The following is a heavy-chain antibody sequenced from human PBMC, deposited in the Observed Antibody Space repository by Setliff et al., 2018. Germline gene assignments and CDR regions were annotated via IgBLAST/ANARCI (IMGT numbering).Heavy chain of an antibody. J-gene: IGHJ4*02. CDR1: GYTFTSYG. CDR2: INTNTGNP. D-gene: IGHD4-17*01. Sequence: ASVKVSCKASGYTFTSYGISWVRQAPGQGLEWMGWINTNTGNPTYAQGFTGRFVFSLDTSVSTAYLQISSLKAEDTAVYYCAREKGYGDKEAFGYWGQGTLVTVSS. V-gene: IGHV7-4-1*02. CDR3: AREKGYGDKEAFGY.